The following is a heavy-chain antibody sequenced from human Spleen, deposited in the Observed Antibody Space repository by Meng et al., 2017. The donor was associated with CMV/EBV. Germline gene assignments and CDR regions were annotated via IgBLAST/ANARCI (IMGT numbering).Heavy chain of an antibody. CDR1: GGSISSSSYY. CDR2: VYYSGST. J-gene: IGHJ3*01. CDR3: ASVRSAFDV. V-gene: IGHV4-39*01. Sequence: GSLRLSCTVSGGSISSSSYYWGWIRQPPGKGLEWIGNVYYSGSTNYNPSHKSRVSISLDTSRNQVSLNLGSATAADTAVYYCASVRSAFDVWGHGTMVTVSS.